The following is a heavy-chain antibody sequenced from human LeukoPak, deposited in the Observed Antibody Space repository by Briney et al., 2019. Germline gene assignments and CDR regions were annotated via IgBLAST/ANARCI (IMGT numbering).Heavy chain of an antibody. J-gene: IGHJ4*02. CDR3: ARDVKGVFDY. CDR1: GFTFSSYA. CDR2: ISYDGSNK. Sequence: GRSLRLSCAASGFTFSSYAMHWVRQAPGKGLEWVAVISYDGSNKYYADSVKGRFTISRDNSKNTLYLQMNSLRAEDTAVYYCARDVKGVFDYWGQGTLVTVSS. V-gene: IGHV3-30-3*01.